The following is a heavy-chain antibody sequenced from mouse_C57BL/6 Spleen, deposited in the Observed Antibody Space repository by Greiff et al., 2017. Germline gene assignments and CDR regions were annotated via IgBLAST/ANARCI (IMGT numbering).Heavy chain of an antibody. CDR3: AKWGLRGDYAMDD. Sequence: EVQLQQSGPELVKPGASVKISCKASGYTFTDYYMNWVQQSHGKSLEWIGDINPNNGGTSYNQTFKGKATLTVDKSSSTAYMELRSLTSEDSAVYYGAKWGLRGDYAMDDWGQGTSVTVSS. CDR2: INPNNGGT. J-gene: IGHJ4*01. CDR1: GYTFTDYY. V-gene: IGHV1-26*01. D-gene: IGHD3-1*01.